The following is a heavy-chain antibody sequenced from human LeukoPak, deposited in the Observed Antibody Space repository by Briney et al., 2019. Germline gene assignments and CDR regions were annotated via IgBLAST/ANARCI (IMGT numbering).Heavy chain of an antibody. D-gene: IGHD4-17*01. CDR1: GYTFTSYD. CDR2: MNPNSGNT. V-gene: IGHV1-8*01. Sequence: ASVKVSCKASGYTFTSYDINWVRQATGQGLEWMGWMNPNSGNTGYAQKFQGRVTMTRNTSISTAYMELSSLRSEDTAVYYCARDLTTVTWGRFDYWGQGTLVTVSS. CDR3: ARDLTTVTWGRFDY. J-gene: IGHJ4*02.